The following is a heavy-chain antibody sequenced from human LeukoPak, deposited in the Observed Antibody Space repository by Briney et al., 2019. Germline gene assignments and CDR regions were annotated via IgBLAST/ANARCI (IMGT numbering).Heavy chain of an antibody. CDR2: LSSGGPT. J-gene: IGHJ4*01. Sequence: SEALSLTCTVSGVSITSINYYWAWIRQPPGKGLEWIGSLSSGGPTYNNPSLESRTSISANTSSNQLFLKLASVTAADTAVYFCARRNILSGYYHFDYWGHGTLVTVSS. CDR1: GVSITSINYY. CDR3: ARRNILSGYYHFDY. D-gene: IGHD3-9*01. V-gene: IGHV4-39*01.